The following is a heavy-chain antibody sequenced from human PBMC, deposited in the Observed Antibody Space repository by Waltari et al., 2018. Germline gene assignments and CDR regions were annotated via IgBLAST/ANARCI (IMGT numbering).Heavy chain of an antibody. V-gene: IGHV4-38-2*02. CDR1: GYSISSGYY. J-gene: IGHJ4*02. CDR3: ARDLDYYDSSGYSVDY. D-gene: IGHD3-22*01. CDR2: IYHSGRA. Sequence: QVQLQESGPGLVKPSETLSLTCAVSGYSISSGYYWGWIRPPPGKGLEWIGSIYHSGRAYYNPSLKSRVTISVDTSKNQFSLKLSSVTAADTAVYYCARDLDYYDSSGYSVDYWGQGTLVTVSS.